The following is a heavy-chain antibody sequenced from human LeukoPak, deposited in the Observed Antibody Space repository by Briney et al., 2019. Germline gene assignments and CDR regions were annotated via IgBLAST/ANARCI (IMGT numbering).Heavy chain of an antibody. CDR2: IIPILGIA. J-gene: IGHJ4*02. CDR3: ARDTTVTSYFDY. D-gene: IGHD4-17*01. CDR1: GGTFSSYA. Sequence: SVKVSCKASGGTFSSYAISWVRQAPGQGLEWMGRIIPILGIANCAQKFRGRVTITADKSTSTAYMELSSLRSEDTAVYYCARDTTVTSYFDYWGQGTLVTVSS. V-gene: IGHV1-69*04.